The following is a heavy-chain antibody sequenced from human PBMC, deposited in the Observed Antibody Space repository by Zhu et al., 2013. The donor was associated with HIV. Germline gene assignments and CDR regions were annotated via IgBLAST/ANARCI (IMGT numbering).Heavy chain of an antibody. J-gene: IGHJ5*02. D-gene: IGHD1-7*01. CDR3: ARNWNFGFDP. CDR1: GDSVSNSVW. Sequence: QVQLQESGPGLVKPSGTLSLTCAVSGDSVSNSVWWSWVRQPPGKGLEWIGEIYHAGSTNYNPSLKSRVTISLDMSENQFSLNLNSVTAADTAVYYCARNWNFGFDPWGQGTLVTVSS. CDR2: IYHAGST. V-gene: IGHV4-4*02.